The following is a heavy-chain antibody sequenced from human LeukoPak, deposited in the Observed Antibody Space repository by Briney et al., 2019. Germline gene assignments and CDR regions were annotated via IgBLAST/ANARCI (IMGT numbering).Heavy chain of an antibody. CDR3: AKAIGDSSSWYLY. V-gene: IGHV3-9*01. CDR1: GFTFDDYA. J-gene: IGHJ4*02. CDR2: ISWNSGSI. Sequence: PGGSLRLSCAASGFTFDDYAMHWVREAPGKGLEWVSGISWNSGSIGYADSVKGRFTISRDNAKNSLYLQMNGLRAEDTALYYCAKAIGDSSSWYLYWGQGTLVTVSS. D-gene: IGHD6-13*01.